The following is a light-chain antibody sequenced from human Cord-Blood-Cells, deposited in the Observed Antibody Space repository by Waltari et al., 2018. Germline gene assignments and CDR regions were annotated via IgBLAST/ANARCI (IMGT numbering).Light chain of an antibody. CDR3: QQYGSSQFT. CDR1: QSVSSSY. CDR2: GAS. V-gene: IGKV3-20*01. Sequence: EIVLTQSPGTLSLSPGARATLSCRASQSVSSSYLAWYQQKPGQAPRLLIYGASSRATCIPDRFSGSGSGTDFTLTISRLEPEDFAVYYCQQYGSSQFTFGPGTKVDIK. J-gene: IGKJ3*01.